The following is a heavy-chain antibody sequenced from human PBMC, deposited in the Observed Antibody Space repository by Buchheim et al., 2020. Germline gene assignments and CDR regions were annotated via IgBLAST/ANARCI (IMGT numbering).Heavy chain of an antibody. J-gene: IGHJ6*02. CDR3: AREGKNCGGDCDSGRYNGMDF. D-gene: IGHD2-21*02. V-gene: IGHV4-59*01. CDR2: IYYSGST. Sequence: QVQLQESGPGLVKPSETLSLTCTAPGGSISSYSWSWIRQPPGKGLEWIGYIYYSGSTNYNPSLKSRVTLSVDTSKNKFSLKLSTVSAADSAVYYCAREGKNCGGDCDSGRYNGMDFWGQGTT. CDR1: GGSISSYS.